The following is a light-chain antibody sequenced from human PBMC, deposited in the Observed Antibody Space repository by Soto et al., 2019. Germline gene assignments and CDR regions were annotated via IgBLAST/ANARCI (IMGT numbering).Light chain of an antibody. J-gene: IGKJ5*01. CDR3: QQLHSYPIT. CDR1: QGIRNK. Sequence: DIHMTQSPSSLFASVGGRVSITCRASQGIRNKLGWYQQRPGKAPKRLIYGTSNLQTGVPSRFSGSGYGTDFTLTISSLQPEDFATYYCQQLHSYPITFGQGTRLEIK. V-gene: IGKV1-17*01. CDR2: GTS.